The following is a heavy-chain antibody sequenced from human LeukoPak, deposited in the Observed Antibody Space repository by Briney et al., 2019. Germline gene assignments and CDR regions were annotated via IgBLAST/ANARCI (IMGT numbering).Heavy chain of an antibody. J-gene: IGHJ4*02. CDR2: ISGSNSYI. D-gene: IGHD7-27*01. CDR3: ARDRNWDFDY. V-gene: IGHV3-21*01. CDR1: GFTFSSYS. Sequence: GGSLRLSCAASGFTFSSYSMNWVRQAPGKGLEWVSSISGSNSYIYYADSMRGRFTISRDNAKNSLYLQMNSLRAEDTAVYYCARDRNWDFDYWGQGTLVTVSS.